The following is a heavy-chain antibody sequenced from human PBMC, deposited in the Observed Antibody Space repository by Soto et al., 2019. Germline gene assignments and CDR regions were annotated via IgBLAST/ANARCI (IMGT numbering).Heavy chain of an antibody. Sequence: PGGSLRLSCEASGFTFSSYSMNWVRQAPGKGLEWVSSISSSSSYIYYADSVKGRFTISRDNAKNSLYLQMNSLRAEDTAVYYCARGMDDFWSGYPMDVWGQGTTVTVSS. V-gene: IGHV3-21*01. CDR1: GFTFSSYS. D-gene: IGHD3-3*01. CDR3: ARGMDDFWSGYPMDV. J-gene: IGHJ6*02. CDR2: ISSSSSYI.